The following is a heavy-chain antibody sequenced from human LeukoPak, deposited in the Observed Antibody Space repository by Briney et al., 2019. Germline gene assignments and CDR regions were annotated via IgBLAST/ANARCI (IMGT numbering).Heavy chain of an antibody. Sequence: GGSLRLSCTASGFTFNNYWMHWVRQAPGKGLVWVSRINSDESTTGYADSVKGRFTISRDNAKNTLYLQMNSLRAEDTAVYYCARDLSGVAGYTYGRGIDYWGQGTLVTVSS. CDR2: INSDESTT. D-gene: IGHD5-18*01. V-gene: IGHV3-74*01. CDR1: GFTFNNYW. J-gene: IGHJ4*02. CDR3: ARDLSGVAGYTYGRGIDY.